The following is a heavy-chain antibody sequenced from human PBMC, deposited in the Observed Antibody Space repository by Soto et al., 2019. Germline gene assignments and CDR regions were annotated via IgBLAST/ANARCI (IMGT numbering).Heavy chain of an antibody. CDR2: VKSKADGGPA. Sequence: EVQLVESGGDFVKPGGSLRLSCAASGFSFNNAWLNWVRRAPGKGLEWVGRVKSKADGGPADYSVSVKGRFTISRDDSKDTLYLQMNSLKTDDTAVYYCSTDPPGIAAAGTGYWGQGTRVTVSS. V-gene: IGHV3-15*07. J-gene: IGHJ4*02. D-gene: IGHD6-13*01. CDR3: STDPPGIAAAGTGY. CDR1: GFSFNNAW.